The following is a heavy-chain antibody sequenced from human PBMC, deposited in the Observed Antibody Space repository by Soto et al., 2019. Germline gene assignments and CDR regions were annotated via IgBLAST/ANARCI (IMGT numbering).Heavy chain of an antibody. CDR2: ISSSGTII. J-gene: IGHJ4*02. V-gene: IGHV3-48*03. CDR3: ARGSKIEGWFDY. CDR1: GFTLNTYE. Sequence: GGSLRLSCAASGFTLNTYEMNWVSQAPGKGLEWVSYISSSGTIISYADSGKGRFTISRDNAKNSLYLQMNSLRVEDTTVYYCARGSKIEGWFDYWGQGSLVTVSS. D-gene: IGHD3-22*01.